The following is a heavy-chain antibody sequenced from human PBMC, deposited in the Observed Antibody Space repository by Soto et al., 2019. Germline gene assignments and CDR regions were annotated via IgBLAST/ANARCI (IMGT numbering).Heavy chain of an antibody. CDR1: GFTYEDFA. D-gene: IGHD5-18*01. Sequence: EVQLVESGGGLVEPGKSLRLSCVVSGFTYEDFAMHWVRQAPGKGLEWVSGISWNSASTGYADSVTGRFTISRDNAKNSLYLQMSNLTGDDADMYYCVKDFRKYTNGLDVWGPGTSVTVSS. V-gene: IGHV3-9*01. CDR3: VKDFRKYTNGLDV. CDR2: ISWNSAST. J-gene: IGHJ6*02.